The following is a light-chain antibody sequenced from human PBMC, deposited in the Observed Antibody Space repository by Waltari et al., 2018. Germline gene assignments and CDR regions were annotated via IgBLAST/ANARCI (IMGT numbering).Light chain of an antibody. CDR1: QSVSNS. V-gene: IGKV3-11*01. J-gene: IGKJ4*01. CDR2: DTS. Sequence: EVVLTQSPATLSLSPGEGATLSCRASQSVSNSLAWYQQKPGQPPRLLIYDTSNRASGIPARFSASGSVTDFTLSITSLEPEDFAVYYCQQRNIWPLTFGGGTKVEIK. CDR3: QQRNIWPLT.